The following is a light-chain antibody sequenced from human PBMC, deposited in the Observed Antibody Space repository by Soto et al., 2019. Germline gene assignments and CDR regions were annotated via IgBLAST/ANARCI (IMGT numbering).Light chain of an antibody. Sequence: QSALTQPASVSGSPGQSITISCTGTSSDVGAYNYVSWYQQHPGKVPKLMIYDVSDRPSGVPNRFSGSKSGNTASLTISGLQAEDEADYYCSSFTRSNPYVFGTGTKVTVL. CDR1: SSDVGAYNY. V-gene: IGLV2-14*03. CDR2: DVS. CDR3: SSFTRSNPYV. J-gene: IGLJ1*01.